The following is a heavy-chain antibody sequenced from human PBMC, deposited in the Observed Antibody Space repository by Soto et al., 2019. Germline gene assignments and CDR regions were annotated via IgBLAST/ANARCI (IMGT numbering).Heavy chain of an antibody. CDR2: IFFTGSA. V-gene: IGHV4-61*01. J-gene: IGHJ6*02. CDR1: GGSVSTGSYD. Sequence: SETLSLTCTVSGGSVSTGSYDWSWIRQPPGKGLEWIGKIFFTGSAHYNPSLRNRVTMSVDTSKDQFSLTLTSVTAADTAVYYCARDGHGMDVWGQGPTVTVSS. CDR3: ARDGHGMDV.